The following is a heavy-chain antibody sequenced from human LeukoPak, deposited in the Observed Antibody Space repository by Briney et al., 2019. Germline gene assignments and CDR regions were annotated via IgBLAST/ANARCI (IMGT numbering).Heavy chain of an antibody. D-gene: IGHD6-19*01. Sequence: ASVTVSCKASGYTFTGYYMHWVRQAPGQGLEWMGWINPNSGGTNYAQKFQGRVTMTRDTSISTAYMELSRLRSDDTAVYYCARDLNSSGWYWGYYYYYGTDVWGQGTTVTVSS. J-gene: IGHJ6*02. CDR1: GYTFTGYY. CDR3: ARDLNSSGWYWGYYYYYGTDV. V-gene: IGHV1-2*02. CDR2: INPNSGGT.